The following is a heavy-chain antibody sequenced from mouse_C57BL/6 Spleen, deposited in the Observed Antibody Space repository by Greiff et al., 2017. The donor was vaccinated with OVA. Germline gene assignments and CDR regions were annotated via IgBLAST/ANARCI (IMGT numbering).Heavy chain of an antibody. V-gene: IGHV1-15*01. Sequence: VQGVESGAELVRPGASVTLSCKASGYTFTDYEMHWVKQTPVHGLEWIGAIDPETGGTAYNQKFKGKAILTADKSSSTAYMELRSLTSEDSAVYYCTRGREDYWGQGTTLTVSS. CDR2: IDPETGGT. CDR1: GYTFTDYE. J-gene: IGHJ2*01. CDR3: TRGREDY.